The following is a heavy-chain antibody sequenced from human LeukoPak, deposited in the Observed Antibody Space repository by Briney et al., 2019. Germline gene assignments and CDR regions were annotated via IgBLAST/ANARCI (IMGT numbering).Heavy chain of an antibody. V-gene: IGHV3-21*01. Sequence: PGGSLRPSCVASGFTLRSYGMNWVRQAPGKGLEWVSYISTTSYYIYYADSVKGRFTISRDDAKNSLYLQMNSLRAEDTAVYYCARDASGSSTGLIDSWGQGTLVTVSS. CDR1: GFTLRSYG. J-gene: IGHJ4*02. CDR3: ARDASGSSTGLIDS. D-gene: IGHD1-26*01. CDR2: ISTTSYYI.